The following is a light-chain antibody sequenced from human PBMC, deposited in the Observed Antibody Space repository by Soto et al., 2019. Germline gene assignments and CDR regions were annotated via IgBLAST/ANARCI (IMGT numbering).Light chain of an antibody. J-gene: IGKJ4*01. CDR1: QTIRSY. CDR2: AAS. CDR3: QQSFTTPRT. Sequence: DIQMTQSPSSLSASVGDRVTITCRASQTIRSYLNWYQQKEGKVPKLLIYAASSLQSGVPSRFSGSGSGTVFTLTISGLQPEDSATSSCQQSFTTPRTFGGGTKVDIK. V-gene: IGKV1-39*01.